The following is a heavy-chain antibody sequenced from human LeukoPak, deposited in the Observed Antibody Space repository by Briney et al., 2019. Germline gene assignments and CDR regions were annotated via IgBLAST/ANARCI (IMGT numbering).Heavy chain of an antibody. D-gene: IGHD5-12*01. CDR1: GFTFSNAW. CDR2: IKSKIDGGTI. J-gene: IGHJ4*02. CDR3: TSGTGYTDHDY. V-gene: IGHV3-15*01. Sequence: GGSLRLSCAASGFTFSNAWVSWVRQAPGKGLEWVGRIKSKIDGGTIDYAAPVKGRFIVSRDDSEDTLYLEMNSLKTEDTAVYYCTSGTGYTDHDYWGQGTLVTVSS.